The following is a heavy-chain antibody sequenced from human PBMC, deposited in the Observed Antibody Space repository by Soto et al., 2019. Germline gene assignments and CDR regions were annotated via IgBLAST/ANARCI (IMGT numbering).Heavy chain of an antibody. D-gene: IGHD1-1*01. CDR3: ARGRYGDY. V-gene: IGHV1-18*01. J-gene: IGHJ4*02. Sequence: QIHLVQSGAEVKKPGASVKVSCKGSGYGFTTYGITWVRQAPGQGLEWMAWISAHNGNTNYAQKLQGRVTVTRDTSTSTAYMELRSLRSDDTAVYYYARGRYGDYWGQEALVTVSS. CDR2: ISAHNGNT. CDR1: GYGFTTYG.